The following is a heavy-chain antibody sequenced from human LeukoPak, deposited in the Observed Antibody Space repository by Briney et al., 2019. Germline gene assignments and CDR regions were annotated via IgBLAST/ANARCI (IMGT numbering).Heavy chain of an antibody. J-gene: IGHJ4*02. CDR1: GGSFSGYY. D-gene: IGHD2-2*02. CDR2: INHSGST. V-gene: IGHV4-34*01. Sequence: SETLSLTCAVYGGSFSGYYWSWIRQPPGKGLEWIGEINHSGSTNYNPSLKSRVTISVDTSKNQFSLKLSSVTAADTAVYYCARYGPVVVPAAIRGSGFDYWGQGTLATVSS. CDR3: ARYGPVVVPAAIRGSGFDY.